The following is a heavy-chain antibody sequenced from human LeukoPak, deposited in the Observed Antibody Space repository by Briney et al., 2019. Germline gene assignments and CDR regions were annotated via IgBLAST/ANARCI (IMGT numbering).Heavy chain of an antibody. V-gene: IGHV1-46*01. J-gene: IGHJ4*02. CDR1: GYTFTSYY. CDR3: ATDGRSYDSSAYYYFDY. CDR2: INPSDGST. Sequence: ASVKVSCKASGYTFTSYYMHWVRQAPGQGLQWMGIINPSDGSTTYAQKFQGRVTMTRGTSTSTVYMELSSLRSEDTAAYYCATDGRSYDSSAYYYFDYWGQGTLVTVSS. D-gene: IGHD3-22*01.